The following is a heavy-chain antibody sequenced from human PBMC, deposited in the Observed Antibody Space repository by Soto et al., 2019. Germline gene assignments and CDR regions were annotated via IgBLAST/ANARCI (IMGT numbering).Heavy chain of an antibody. CDR1: GGTFSSYS. Sequence: QVQLVQSGAEVKKPGSSVKVSCKASGGTFSSYSITWVRQAPGQGLEWMGGIIPIFGTANYAQKFQVRVTINADESTSTGYMEMRSLRSEDTAVYYCTSGVYGGYEDWGQGTLVTVSS. V-gene: IGHV1-69*12. J-gene: IGHJ4*02. CDR3: TSGVYGGYED. CDR2: IIPIFGTA. D-gene: IGHD5-12*01.